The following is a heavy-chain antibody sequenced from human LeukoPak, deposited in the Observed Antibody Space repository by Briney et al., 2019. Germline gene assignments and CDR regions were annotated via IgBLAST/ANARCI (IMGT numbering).Heavy chain of an antibody. Sequence: SVKVSCKASGGTFSSYAISWVRQAPGQGLEWMGRIIPIFGTANYAQKFQGRVTITTDESTSTAYMELSSLRSEDTAVYYCASGLHSSGWYGVDYWGQGTLVTVSS. CDR3: ASGLHSSGWYGVDY. V-gene: IGHV1-69*05. CDR1: GGTFSSYA. J-gene: IGHJ4*02. D-gene: IGHD6-19*01. CDR2: IIPIFGTA.